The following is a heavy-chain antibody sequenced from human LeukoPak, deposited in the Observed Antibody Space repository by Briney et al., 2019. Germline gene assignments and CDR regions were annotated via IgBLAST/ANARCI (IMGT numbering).Heavy chain of an antibody. CDR1: GFPFSSYA. CDR2: ISSNRCST. D-gene: IGHD3-22*01. Sequence: GGALSISFAAAGFPFSSYAMHWVRRAPGKGVEYVSAISSNRCSTYYANSVKVRFTISRDNSKNTLYLQMGSLRAEDMAVYYCARVLDDSSCYYYDYWGQGTLVTVSS. V-gene: IGHV3-64*01. J-gene: IGHJ4*02. CDR3: ARVLDDSSCYYYDY.